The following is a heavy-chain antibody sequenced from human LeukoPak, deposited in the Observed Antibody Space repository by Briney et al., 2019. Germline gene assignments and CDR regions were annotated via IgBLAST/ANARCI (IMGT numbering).Heavy chain of an antibody. D-gene: IGHD3-22*01. CDR2: ISSTSNYI. CDR1: GFTFSSYN. Sequence: GGSLRLSCAASGFTFSSYNMNWVRQAPGKGLEWVSSISSTSNYIHYADSVKSRFSISRDNAKNSLYLQMNGLRAEDTAVYYCARDYYDSSGYSGAFDIWGQGTMVTVSS. V-gene: IGHV3-21*01. CDR3: ARDYYDSSGYSGAFDI. J-gene: IGHJ3*02.